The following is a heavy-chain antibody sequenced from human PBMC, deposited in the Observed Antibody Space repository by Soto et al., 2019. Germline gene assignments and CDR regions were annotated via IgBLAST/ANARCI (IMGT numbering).Heavy chain of an antibody. J-gene: IGHJ4*02. V-gene: IGHV3-33*01. CDR3: ARGVGSSGYLLDY. CDR2: IWYDGSNK. CDR1: GFTFSSYG. D-gene: IGHD3-22*01. Sequence: QVQLVESGGGVVQPGRSLRLSCAASGFTFSSYGMHWVRQAPGKGLEWVAVIWYDGSNKYYADSVKGRFTISRDNSKNTLYLQMNSLRADDTAVYYCARGVGSSGYLLDYWGQGTLVNVSS.